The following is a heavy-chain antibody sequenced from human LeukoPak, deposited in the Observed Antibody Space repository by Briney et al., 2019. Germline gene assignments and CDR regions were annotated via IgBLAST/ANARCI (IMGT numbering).Heavy chain of an antibody. CDR3: ARDRHSSSWYEIDY. CDR1: GGSISSYY. CDR2: IYTSGST. J-gene: IGHJ4*02. Sequence: PSETLSLTCTVSGGSISSYYWSWIRQPAGKGLEWIGRIYTSGSTNYNPSLKSRVTISVDKSKNQFSLKLSSVTAADMAVYYCARDRHSSSWYEIDYWGQGTLVTVSS. V-gene: IGHV4-4*07. D-gene: IGHD6-13*01.